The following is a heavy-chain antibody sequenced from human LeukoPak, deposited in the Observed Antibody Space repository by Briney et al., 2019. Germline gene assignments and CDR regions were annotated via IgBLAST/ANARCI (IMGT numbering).Heavy chain of an antibody. J-gene: IGHJ4*02. CDR3: ARVVGYSFFDY. CDR1: GFTFSSYG. V-gene: IGHV3-33*01. D-gene: IGHD5-18*01. CDR2: IWYDGSNK. Sequence: PGGSLRLSCAASGFTFSSYGMHWVRQAPGKGLEWVAVIWYDGSNKYYADSVKGRFTISRDNSKNTLYLQMNSLRAEDTAVYYCARVVGYSFFDYWGQGTLVTVSS.